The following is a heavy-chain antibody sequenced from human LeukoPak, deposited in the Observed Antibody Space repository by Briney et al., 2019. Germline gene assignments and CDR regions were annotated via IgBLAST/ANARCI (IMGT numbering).Heavy chain of an antibody. D-gene: IGHD3-10*01. J-gene: IGHJ4*02. CDR3: ARVPYGSGSYYND. V-gene: IGHV1-69*13. CDR1: GGTFSSYA. Sequence: ASVKVSCKASGGTFSSYAISWVRQAPGRGLEWMGGIIPIFGTANYAQKFQGRVTITADESTSTAYMELSSLRSEDTAVYYCARVPYGSGSYYNDWGQGTLVTVSS. CDR2: IIPIFGTA.